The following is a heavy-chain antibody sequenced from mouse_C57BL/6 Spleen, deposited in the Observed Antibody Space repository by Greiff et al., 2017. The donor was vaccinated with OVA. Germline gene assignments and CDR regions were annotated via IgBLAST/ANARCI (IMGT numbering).Heavy chain of an antibody. Sequence: VQLVESGPELVKPGASVTISCKASGYAFSSSWMNWVKQRPGKGLEWIGRIYPGDGDTNYNGKFKGKATLTADKSSSTAYMQLSSLTSEDSAVYFCARAWDSYFDYWGQGTTLTVSS. CDR3: ARAWDSYFDY. V-gene: IGHV1-82*01. D-gene: IGHD4-1*01. CDR2: IYPGDGDT. J-gene: IGHJ2*01. CDR1: GYAFSSSW.